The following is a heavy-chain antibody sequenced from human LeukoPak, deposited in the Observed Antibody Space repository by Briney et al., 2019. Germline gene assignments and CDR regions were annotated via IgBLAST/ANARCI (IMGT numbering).Heavy chain of an antibody. D-gene: IGHD2-15*01. Sequence: PSETLSLTCAVSGYSISSGYYWGWIRQPPGKGLEWIGTIYHSGSTYYNPSLKSRVTISLDTSKNHFSLKLSPVTAADTAVYYCARVGYCSGGTCYAEYFHHWGQGTLVTVSP. J-gene: IGHJ1*01. CDR2: IYHSGST. CDR3: ARVGYCSGGTCYAEYFHH. CDR1: GYSISSGYY. V-gene: IGHV4-38-2*01.